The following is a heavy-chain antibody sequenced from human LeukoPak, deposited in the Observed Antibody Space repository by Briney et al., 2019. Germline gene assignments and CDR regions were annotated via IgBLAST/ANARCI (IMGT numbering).Heavy chain of an antibody. V-gene: IGHV1-18*01. CDR1: GYTFTSYG. Sequence: ASVRVSCKASGYTFTSYGISWVRQAPGQGLGWMGWISAYNGNTNYAQKLQGRVTMTTDTSTSTAYMELRSLRSDDTAVYYCARTKGHIVVVTAWDYWGQGTLVTVSS. D-gene: IGHD2-21*02. CDR3: ARTKGHIVVVTAWDY. CDR2: ISAYNGNT. J-gene: IGHJ4*02.